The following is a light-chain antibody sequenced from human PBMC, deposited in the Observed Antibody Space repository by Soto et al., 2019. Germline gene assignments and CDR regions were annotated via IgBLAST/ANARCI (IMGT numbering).Light chain of an antibody. V-gene: IGKV3-15*01. CDR3: QQYNNWPPEGT. CDR2: GAS. Sequence: EIVMTQSPATLSVSPGERATLTCRASQSVSSNLAWYQQKPGQAPRLLTYGASTRATGIPARFSGSGSGTEFTLTISSLQSEDFAVYYCQQYNNWPPEGTFGQGTKVDIK. J-gene: IGKJ1*01. CDR1: QSVSSN.